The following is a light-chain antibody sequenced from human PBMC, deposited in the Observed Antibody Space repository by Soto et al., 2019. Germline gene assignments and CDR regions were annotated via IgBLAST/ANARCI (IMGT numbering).Light chain of an antibody. CDR3: QQYGSSPIT. V-gene: IGKV3-20*01. J-gene: IGKJ5*01. CDR2: DTS. Sequence: EIVLTQSPGTLSLSPWERATLSCRASQSISSTYLAWYQQKPGQAPRLLIYDTSSRATGIPDKFIGSGSGSDFSLTISRLEPEDSAVYYCQQYGSSPITFGQGTRLEIK. CDR1: QSISSTY.